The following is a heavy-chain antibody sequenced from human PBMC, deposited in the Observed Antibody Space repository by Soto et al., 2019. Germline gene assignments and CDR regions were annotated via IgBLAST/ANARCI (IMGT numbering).Heavy chain of an antibody. CDR3: ARGGYYFYYAMDV. J-gene: IGHJ6*02. CDR2: IYYSGST. Sequence: QVQLQESGPGLVKPSQTLSLTCTVSGGSISSGGYYWGWIRQHPGKGLEWIGYIYYSGSTYHNPSRKSRVTISVDTSKNQFSLKLSSVTAADTAVYYCARGGYYFYYAMDVWGQGTTVTVSS. CDR1: GGSISSGGYY. V-gene: IGHV4-31*03.